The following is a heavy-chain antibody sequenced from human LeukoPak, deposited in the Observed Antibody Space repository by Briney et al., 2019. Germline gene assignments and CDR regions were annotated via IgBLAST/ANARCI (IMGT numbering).Heavy chain of an antibody. CDR2: IIPIYGTA. D-gene: IGHD1-7*01. CDR3: ARDAFVTGTTPNWFDP. Sequence: GASVKVSCKASGYTFTSYGISWVRQAPGQGLEWMGGIIPIYGTANYAQKFQGRVTITADESTSTAYMELSSLRSDDTAVYYCARDAFVTGTTPNWFDPWGQGTLVTVSS. V-gene: IGHV1-69*13. J-gene: IGHJ5*02. CDR1: GYTFTSYG.